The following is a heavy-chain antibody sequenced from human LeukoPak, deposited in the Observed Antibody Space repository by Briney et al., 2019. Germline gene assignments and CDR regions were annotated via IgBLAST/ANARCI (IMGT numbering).Heavy chain of an antibody. V-gene: IGHV4-39*01. D-gene: IGHD6-19*01. Sequence: SETLSLTCTVSGGSISSSSYYWGWIRQPPGKGLEWIGSIYYSGSTYYNPSLKSRVTISVDTSKNQFSLKLSSVTAADTAVYYCASSQAVADIYLDYWGQGTLVTVSS. CDR2: IYYSGST. J-gene: IGHJ4*02. CDR3: ASSQAVADIYLDY. CDR1: GGSISSSSYY.